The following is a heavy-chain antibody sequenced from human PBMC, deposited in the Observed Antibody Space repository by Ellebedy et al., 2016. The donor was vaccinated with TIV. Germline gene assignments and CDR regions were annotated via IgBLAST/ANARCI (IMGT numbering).Heavy chain of an antibody. CDR2: IHSSGST. D-gene: IGHD3-10*01. CDR1: GASISTYY. J-gene: IGHJ6*02. V-gene: IGHV4-59*01. Sequence: SETLSLTXTVSGASISTYYWTWIRQTPGRGLEWIRFIHSSGSTIYRPSLESRVILSLDTSKNQFSLKLSSVTAADTAIYYCAREVRWYGELNTFYSAGMDVWGQGTTVIVSS. CDR3: AREVRWYGELNTFYSAGMDV.